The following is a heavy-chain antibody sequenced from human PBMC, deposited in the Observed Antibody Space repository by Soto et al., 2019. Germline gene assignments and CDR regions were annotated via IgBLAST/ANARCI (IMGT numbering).Heavy chain of an antibody. J-gene: IGHJ3*02. Sequence: GGSLRLSCAASGFTFSTYAMTWVRQAPGKGLEWVSLISGSGSSTYYADSVKGRFTISRDNSKNTLYLQMNSLRAEDTALYYCAKDSSWYPGGAFDIWGQGTLVTVSS. V-gene: IGHV3-23*01. CDR1: GFTFSTYA. D-gene: IGHD6-13*01. CDR2: ISGSGSST. CDR3: AKDSSWYPGGAFDI.